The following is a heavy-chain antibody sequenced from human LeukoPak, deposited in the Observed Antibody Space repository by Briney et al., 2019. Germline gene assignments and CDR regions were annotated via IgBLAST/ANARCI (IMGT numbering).Heavy chain of an antibody. CDR3: AKKGYAGSGTYSYYFDY. Sequence: GGCLRLPCAASGYPSSRFSMNCVRDAPGKGLVWVSNVSTKGAATYYTDSPRGRFTISRDNSQNTLYLQMNNLRAEDTAVYYCAKKGYAGSGTYSYYFDYWGQGALVTVSS. J-gene: IGHJ4*02. CDR2: VSTKGAAT. CDR1: GYPSSRFS. D-gene: IGHD3-10*01. V-gene: IGHV3-23*01.